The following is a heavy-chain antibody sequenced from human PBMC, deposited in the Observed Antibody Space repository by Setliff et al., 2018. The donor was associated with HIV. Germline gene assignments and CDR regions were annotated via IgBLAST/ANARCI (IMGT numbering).Heavy chain of an antibody. CDR1: GFSFSNSW. J-gene: IGHJ4*02. V-gene: IGHV3-74*01. D-gene: IGHD3-22*01. CDR2: INYDASVI. CDR3: AKGDSFVFSYVYPDY. Sequence: LGGSLRLSCAASGFSFSNSWMNWVRQVPGKGLVWVSRINYDASVITYADSVKGRFTISRDNAKNSLYLQMNSLRAEDTAVYYCAKGDSFVFSYVYPDYWGPGTLVTVSS.